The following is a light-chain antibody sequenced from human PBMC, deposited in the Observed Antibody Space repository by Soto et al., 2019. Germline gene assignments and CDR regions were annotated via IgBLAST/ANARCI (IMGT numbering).Light chain of an antibody. CDR1: QRISTN. CDR3: QQYGSSPWT. V-gene: IGKV3-15*01. CDR2: SSS. J-gene: IGKJ1*01. Sequence: DIEMTQSPPILSVSPGEGATLSCRASQRISTNLAWYQHIPGQAPRLLIVSSSRRPTDVPARFSGSGSGTDFTLTISSLQSEESAFYYCQQYGSSPWTFGQGTKVEIK.